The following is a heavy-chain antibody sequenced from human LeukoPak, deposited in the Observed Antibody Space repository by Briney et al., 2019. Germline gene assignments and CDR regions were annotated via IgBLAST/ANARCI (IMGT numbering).Heavy chain of an antibody. V-gene: IGHV4-30-4*01. CDR2: IYYSGST. D-gene: IGHD3-9*01. CDR1: GGSISSGDYY. J-gene: IGHJ4*02. CDR3: ASLPYYDILTGYYILFSHFDY. Sequence: PSETLSLTCTVSGGSISSGDYYWSWIRQPPGKGLEWIGYIYYSGSTYYNPSLKSRVTISVDTSKNQFSLKLSSVTAADTAVYYCASLPYYDILTGYYILFSHFDYWGQGTLVTVSS.